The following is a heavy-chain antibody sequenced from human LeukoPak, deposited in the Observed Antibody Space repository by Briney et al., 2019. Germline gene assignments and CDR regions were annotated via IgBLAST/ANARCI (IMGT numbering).Heavy chain of an antibody. J-gene: IGHJ4*02. CDR3: ARAGSSWPYYFDY. CDR2: IIPIFGTA. Sequence: SVKVSCKASGSTFSSYAISWVRQAPRQGLEWMGRIIPIFGTANYAQKFQGRVTITTDESTSTAYMELSSLRSEDTAVYYCARAGSSWPYYFDYWGQGTLVTVSS. D-gene: IGHD6-13*01. CDR1: GSTFSSYA. V-gene: IGHV1-69*05.